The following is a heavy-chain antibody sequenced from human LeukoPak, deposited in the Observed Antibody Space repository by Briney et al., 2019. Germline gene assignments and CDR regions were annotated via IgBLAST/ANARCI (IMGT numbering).Heavy chain of an antibody. V-gene: IGHV3-53*01. CDR2: IYSGGST. J-gene: IGHJ4*02. CDR3: ARDSGGYSH. D-gene: IGHD3-22*01. CDR1: GFTFSIYW. Sequence: PGGSLRLSCAASGFTFSIYWMNWVRQAPGKGLEWVSVIYSGGSTYYADSVKGRFTISRDNSKNTLYLQMNSLRAEDTAVYYCARDSGGYSHWGQGTLVTVSS.